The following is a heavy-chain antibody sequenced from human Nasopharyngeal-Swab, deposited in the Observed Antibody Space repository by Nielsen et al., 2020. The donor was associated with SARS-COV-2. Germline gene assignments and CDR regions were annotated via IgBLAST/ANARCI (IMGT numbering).Heavy chain of an antibody. Sequence: GESLKISCAASGFTFSSYSMNWVRQAPGKGLGWVSSISSSSSYIYYADSVKGRFTISRDNAKNSLYLQMNSLRAEDTAVYYCARGWEGGLVIFDYWGQGTLVTVSS. CDR3: ARGWEGGLVIFDY. CDR2: ISSSSSYI. V-gene: IGHV3-21*01. CDR1: GFTFSSYS. J-gene: IGHJ4*02. D-gene: IGHD3-9*01.